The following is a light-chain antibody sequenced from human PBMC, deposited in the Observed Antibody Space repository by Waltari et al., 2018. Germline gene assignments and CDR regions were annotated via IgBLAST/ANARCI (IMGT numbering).Light chain of an antibody. CDR1: QSVSSN. CDR3: QQYNSWPPMYT. V-gene: IGKV3-15*01. J-gene: IGKJ2*01. Sequence: EIVMTQSPATLSVSPGERATLPCRASQSVSSNLAWYQQKTGQAPRLLIYGGSTRATGIPARFSGSGSGTEFALTISSLQSEDFAVYYCQQYNSWPPMYTFGQGTKLEIK. CDR2: GGS.